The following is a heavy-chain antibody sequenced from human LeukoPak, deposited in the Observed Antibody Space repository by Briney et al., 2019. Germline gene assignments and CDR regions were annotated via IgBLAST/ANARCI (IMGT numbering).Heavy chain of an antibody. D-gene: IGHD3-10*02. V-gene: IGHV3-7*01. CDR2: IKQDGSEK. J-gene: IGHJ6*04. CDR3: AELGITMIGGV. Sequence: GGSLRLSCAASGFSFSSYGMSWVRQAPGKGLEWVANIKQDGSEKYYVDSVKGRFTISRDNAKNSLYLQMNSLRAEDTAVYYCAELGITMIGGVWGKGTTVTISS. CDR1: GFSFSSYG.